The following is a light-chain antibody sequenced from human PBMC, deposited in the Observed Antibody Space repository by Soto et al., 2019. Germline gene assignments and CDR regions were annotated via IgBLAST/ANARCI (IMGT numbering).Light chain of an antibody. CDR2: EVD. Sequence: QSALTQPPSASGSPGQSVTVSCTGTSTDVGGYNSVSWYQQHPGKAPKLIIYEVDKRPSGVPDRSSGSKSGNTASLTVFGLQDDDEADYFCSSYAGSDILLFGGGTKLTVL. CDR1: STDVGGYNS. V-gene: IGLV2-8*01. CDR3: SSYAGSDILL. J-gene: IGLJ2*01.